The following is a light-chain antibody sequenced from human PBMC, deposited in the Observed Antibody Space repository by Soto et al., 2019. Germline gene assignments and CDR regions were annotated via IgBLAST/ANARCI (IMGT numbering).Light chain of an antibody. V-gene: IGKV3-15*01. CDR3: QQYNNWPPWT. CDR2: GAS. CDR1: QSVSSN. J-gene: IGKJ1*01. Sequence: EIVMTQSPSTLSVSPGERATLSCRASQSVSSNLAWYQQKPGQAPTLLMYGASTRATGIPARFSGSGSGTEFTLTISSRQSEDFAVYYCQQYNNWPPWTFGQGTKVEIK.